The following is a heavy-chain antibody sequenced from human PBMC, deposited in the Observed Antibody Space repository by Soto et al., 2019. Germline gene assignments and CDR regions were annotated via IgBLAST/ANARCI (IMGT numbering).Heavy chain of an antibody. J-gene: IGHJ6*03. CDR1: GGSFSGYY. D-gene: IGHD6-13*01. CDR2: INHSGST. Sequence: SETLSLTCAVYGGSFSGYYWSWIRQPPGKGLEWIGEINHSGSTNYNPSLKSRVTISVDTSKNQFSLKLSSVTAADTAVYYCAGGIAAAEARYYYYMDVWGKGTTVTVSS. V-gene: IGHV4-34*01. CDR3: AGGIAAAEARYYYYMDV.